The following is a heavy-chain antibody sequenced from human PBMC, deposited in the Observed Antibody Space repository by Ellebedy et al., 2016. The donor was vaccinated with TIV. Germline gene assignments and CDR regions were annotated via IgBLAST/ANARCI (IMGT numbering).Heavy chain of an antibody. CDR3: AVWSGSSNYYYYTMDV. J-gene: IGHJ6*02. CDR2: ISDSGGSR. D-gene: IGHD3-3*01. V-gene: IGHV3-23*01. Sequence: GESLKISCAASGFTFSSYAMSWVRQAPGKGLEWVSAISDSGGSRYYADSVKGRFTISRDNSENTLYLQMNSLRAEDTAVYYCAVWSGSSNYYYYTMDVWGQGTTVTVSS. CDR1: GFTFSSYA.